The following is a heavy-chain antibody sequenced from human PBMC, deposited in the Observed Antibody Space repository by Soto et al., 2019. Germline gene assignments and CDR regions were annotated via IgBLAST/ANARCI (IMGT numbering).Heavy chain of an antibody. V-gene: IGHV1-24*01. Sequence: QVQLVQSGAEVKKPGASVKVSCKVSGHTLIDFSMRWVRQAPGKGLELMGGFDSEDGKISYVQKFQGRVTMTEDTSSDTAYMELSGLRSEDTAVYYCAAGGTRWLQSPLDYWGQGTLVTVSS. D-gene: IGHD1-1*01. J-gene: IGHJ4*02. CDR2: FDSEDGKI. CDR1: GHTLIDFS. CDR3: AAGGTRWLQSPLDY.